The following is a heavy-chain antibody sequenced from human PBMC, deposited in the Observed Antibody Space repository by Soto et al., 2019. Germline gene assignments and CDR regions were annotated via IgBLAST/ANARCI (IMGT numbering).Heavy chain of an antibody. V-gene: IGHV2-5*02. CDR3: AHGLGRGYGDYHDY. Sequence: ESGPTLVKPTQTLTLTCTVSGFSLSLSGVSVGWIRQPPGKGLEWLTLIYGDDVKQYSPSLKTRLTITRDTSKNQVVLTMTNVDPVDTATYYCAHGLGRGYGDYHDYWGQGTLVTVSS. CDR1: GFSLSLSGVS. D-gene: IGHD5-12*01. CDR2: IYGDDVK. J-gene: IGHJ4*02.